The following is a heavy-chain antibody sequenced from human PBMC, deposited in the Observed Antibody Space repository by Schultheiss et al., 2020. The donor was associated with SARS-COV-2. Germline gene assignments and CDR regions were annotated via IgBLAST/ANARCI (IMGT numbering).Heavy chain of an antibody. V-gene: IGHV1-2*02. CDR2: INPNSGGT. CDR3: ARGWTYYYGSGSYYLDY. CDR1: GYTFTNYG. Sequence: ASVKVSCKASGYTFTNYGISWVRQAPGQGLEWMGWINPNSGGTNYAQKFQGRVTMTRDTSISTAYMELSRLRSDDTAVYYCARGWTYYYGSGSYYLDYWGQGTLVTVSS. J-gene: IGHJ4*02. D-gene: IGHD3-10*01.